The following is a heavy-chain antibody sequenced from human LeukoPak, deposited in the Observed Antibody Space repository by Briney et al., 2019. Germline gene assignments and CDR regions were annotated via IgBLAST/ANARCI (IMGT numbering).Heavy chain of an antibody. CDR3: AEVKVFGSYDY. Sequence: GGSLRLSCAASGFTFSGYAMNWVRQAPGKGLEWVSGISGSGGSTFYADSVKGRLTISRDISKNTLYLQMNSLRAEDTAVYCCAEVKVFGSYDYWGQGTLVTVSS. CDR2: ISGSGGST. D-gene: IGHD3-3*01. CDR1: GFTFSGYA. J-gene: IGHJ4*02. V-gene: IGHV3-23*01.